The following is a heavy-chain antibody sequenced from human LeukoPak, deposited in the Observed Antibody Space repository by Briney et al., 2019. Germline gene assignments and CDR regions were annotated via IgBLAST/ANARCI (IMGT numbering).Heavy chain of an antibody. CDR3: ARGAGGLAGR. V-gene: IGHV4-34*01. CDR1: GGSFSGYY. Sequence: SETLSLTCAVYGGSFSGYYWSWIRQPPGKGLEWIGEINHSGSTNYNPSLKSRVTISVDTSKNQFSLKLSSVTAADTAVYYCARGAGGLAGRWGQGTLVIVSS. CDR2: INHSGST. J-gene: IGHJ4*02. D-gene: IGHD2-15*01.